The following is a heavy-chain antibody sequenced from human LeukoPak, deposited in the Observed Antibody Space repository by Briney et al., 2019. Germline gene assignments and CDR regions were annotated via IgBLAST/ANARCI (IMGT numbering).Heavy chain of an antibody. Sequence: GESLKISCKGSGYSFTSYWIGWVRQMPGKGLGWMGIIYPGDSDTRYSPSFQGQVTISADKSISTAYLQWSSLKASDTAMYYCARLGEVVAATDSYYNWFDPWGQGTLVTVSS. V-gene: IGHV5-51*01. CDR2: IYPGDSDT. D-gene: IGHD2-15*01. CDR3: ARLGEVVAATDSYYNWFDP. J-gene: IGHJ5*02. CDR1: GYSFTSYW.